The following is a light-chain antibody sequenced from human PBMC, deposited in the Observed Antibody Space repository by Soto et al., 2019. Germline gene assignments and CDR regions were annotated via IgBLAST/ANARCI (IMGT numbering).Light chain of an antibody. CDR3: QQYVSYPRT. CDR2: AAS. CDR1: HTVDNW. V-gene: IGKV1D-16*01. J-gene: IGKJ1*01. Sequence: DIEMTQSPSSLFASVGDRVTITCRASHTVDNWVAWYQQKPEKAPKSLIYAASSLHSGAPVRFSGSRSGALFTLTISNLQPEDFATYYCQQYVSYPRTFGQETKVDIK.